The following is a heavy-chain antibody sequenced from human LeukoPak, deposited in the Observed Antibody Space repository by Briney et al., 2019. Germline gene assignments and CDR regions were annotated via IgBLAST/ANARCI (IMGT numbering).Heavy chain of an antibody. CDR2: IKEDGSEK. J-gene: IGHJ4*02. Sequence: GGSLRLSCAASGFTFSNYWMSWVRQAPGKGLEWVANIKEDGSEKYYVDSVKGRFAISRDNAKKSLYLQMNSLRAEDTAVYYCARDLYRIVVVPHYFDYWGQGTLVTVSS. CDR3: ARDLYRIVVVPHYFDY. V-gene: IGHV3-7*01. CDR1: GFTFSNYW. D-gene: IGHD3-22*01.